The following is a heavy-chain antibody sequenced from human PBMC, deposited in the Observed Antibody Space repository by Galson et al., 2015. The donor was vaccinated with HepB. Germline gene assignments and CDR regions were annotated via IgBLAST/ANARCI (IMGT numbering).Heavy chain of an antibody. CDR2: ISYDGSNK. J-gene: IGHJ4*02. CDR3: ARGRYGDYASGSDY. D-gene: IGHD4-17*01. CDR1: GFTFSSYA. Sequence: SLRLSCAASGFTFSSYAMHWVRQAPGKGLEWVAVISYDGSNKYYADSVKGRFTISRDNSKNTLYLQMNSLRAEDTAVYYCARGRYGDYASGSDYWGQGTLVTVSS. V-gene: IGHV3-30*04.